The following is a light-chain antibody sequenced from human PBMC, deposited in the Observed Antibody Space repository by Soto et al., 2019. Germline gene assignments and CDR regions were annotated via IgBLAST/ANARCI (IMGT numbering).Light chain of an antibody. Sequence: DIQMTKSQSSMTASVGDRVTIACRAGPGISNYLAWNQKKPGKVHNLLMYAASTLLSGASSRLSGSASGTNFTLIISSLQPEDAATYYCQKYNSVPLTFGGGTKVDNK. V-gene: IGKV1-27*01. CDR1: PGISNY. CDR2: AAS. CDR3: QKYNSVPLT. J-gene: IGKJ4*01.